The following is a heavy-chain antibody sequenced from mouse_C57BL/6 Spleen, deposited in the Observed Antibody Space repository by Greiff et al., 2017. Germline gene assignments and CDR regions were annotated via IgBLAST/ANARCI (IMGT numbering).Heavy chain of an antibody. CDR3: TRPTFITTVVATDYAMDY. V-gene: IGHV1-15*01. CDR2: IDPETGGT. J-gene: IGHJ4*01. Sequence: QVQLQQSGAELVRPGASVTLSCKASGYTFTDYEMHWVKQTPVHGLEWIGAIDPETGGTAYNQKFKGKAILTADKSSSTAYMELRSLTSEDSAVYYCTRPTFITTVVATDYAMDYWGQGTSVTVSS. D-gene: IGHD1-1*01. CDR1: GYTFTDYE.